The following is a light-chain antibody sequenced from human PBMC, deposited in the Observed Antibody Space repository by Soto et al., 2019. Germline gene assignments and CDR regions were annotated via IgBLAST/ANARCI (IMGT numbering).Light chain of an antibody. J-gene: IGLJ1*01. CDR2: EVS. CDR1: SSDVGSYNR. Sequence: SVLTQPPSLSGSPGQSVTISCTGTSSDVGSYNRVSWYQQPPGTAPKLMIYEVSNRPSGVPDRFSGSKSGNTASLTISGLQAEDEADYYCSSYTSSSTLGVFGTGTKVTVL. CDR3: SSYTSSSTLGV. V-gene: IGLV2-18*02.